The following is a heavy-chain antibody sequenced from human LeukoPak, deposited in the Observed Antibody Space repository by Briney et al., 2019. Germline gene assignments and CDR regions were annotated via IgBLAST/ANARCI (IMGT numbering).Heavy chain of an antibody. V-gene: IGHV1-2*02. CDR2: INPNSGGT. CDR3: AREGFWRDLGDY. D-gene: IGHD3-3*01. J-gene: IGHJ4*02. CDR1: GYTFTGYY. Sequence: ASVKVSCKASGYTFTGYYMHWVRQAPGQGLEWMGWINPNSGGTNYAQKFQGRVTMTSDTSISTAYMELSRLRSDDTAVYYCAREGFWRDLGDYWGQGTLVTVSS.